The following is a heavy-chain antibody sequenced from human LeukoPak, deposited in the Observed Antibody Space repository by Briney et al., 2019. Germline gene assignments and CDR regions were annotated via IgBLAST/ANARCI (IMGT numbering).Heavy chain of an antibody. Sequence: SETLSLTCAVYGGSFSGYYWSWIRQPPGKGLEWIGEINHSGSTNYNPSLKSRVTISVDTSKNQFSLKLSSVTAADTAVYYCARRTGYYGSGSYLFAPRQRFDPWGQGTLVTVSS. CDR1: GGSFSGYY. J-gene: IGHJ5*02. CDR2: INHSGST. D-gene: IGHD3-10*01. CDR3: ARRTGYYGSGSYLFAPRQRFDP. V-gene: IGHV4-34*01.